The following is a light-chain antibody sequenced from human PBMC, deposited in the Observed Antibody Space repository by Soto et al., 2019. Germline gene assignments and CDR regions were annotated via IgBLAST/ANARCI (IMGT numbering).Light chain of an antibody. J-gene: IGKJ4*01. CDR1: QSVSSN. Sequence: EIVMTQSPGTLSGSPGERATLSCRASQSVSSNLAWYQQKPGQAPRLLIYGASTRATGIPGRFSGSGSGTEFTLTTRSLQSEDFAASYCKHHKNWPLTFAVGPKVEIK. CDR3: KHHKNWPLT. V-gene: IGKV3-15*01. CDR2: GAS.